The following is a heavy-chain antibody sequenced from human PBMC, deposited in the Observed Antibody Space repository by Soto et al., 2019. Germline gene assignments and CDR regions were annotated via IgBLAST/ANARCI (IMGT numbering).Heavy chain of an antibody. D-gene: IGHD3-22*01. CDR1: GFSLSTSGVG. V-gene: IGHV2-5*01. Sequence: QIILKESGPTLVKPTQTLTLTCTFSGFSLSTSGVGVGWIRQPPGKALEWVAIIYWNDDKRYSPSLKSRLTIIKDTSKNQVVLTMTNMDPVDTATYYCAHRRDKYDSSGYYYVDAFDIWGQGTMVTVSS. J-gene: IGHJ3*02. CDR2: IYWNDDK. CDR3: AHRRDKYDSSGYYYVDAFDI.